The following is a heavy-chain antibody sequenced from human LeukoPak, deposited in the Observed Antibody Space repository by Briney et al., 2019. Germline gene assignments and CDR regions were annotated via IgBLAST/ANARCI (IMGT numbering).Heavy chain of an antibody. J-gene: IGHJ4*02. CDR3: ARDLKRGYSSGRYSWGTGSSNDY. D-gene: IGHD6-19*01. CDR2: ISAYNGNT. V-gene: IGHV1-18*04. CDR1: GYTFTGYY. Sequence: ASVKLSCKASGYTFTGYYMHWVRQAPGQGLEWMGWISAYNGNTNYAQKLQGRVTMTTDTSTSTAYMELRSLRSDDTAVYYCARDLKRGYSSGRYSWGTGSSNDYWGQGTLVTVSS.